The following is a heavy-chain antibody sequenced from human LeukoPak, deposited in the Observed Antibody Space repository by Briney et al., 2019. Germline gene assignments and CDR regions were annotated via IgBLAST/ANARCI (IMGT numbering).Heavy chain of an antibody. Sequence: SETLSLTCTVSGGSISSGGYYWSWIRQPPGKGLEWIGYIYHSGSTYYNPSLKSRVTISVDRSKNQFSLKLSSVTAADTAVYYCARGGGYDYGIWGQGTLVTVSS. CDR1: GGSISSGGYY. J-gene: IGHJ4*02. V-gene: IGHV4-30-2*01. D-gene: IGHD5-12*01. CDR2: IYHSGST. CDR3: ARGGGYDYGI.